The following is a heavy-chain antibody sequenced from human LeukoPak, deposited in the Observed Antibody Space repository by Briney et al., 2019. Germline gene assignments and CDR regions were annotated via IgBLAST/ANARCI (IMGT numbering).Heavy chain of an antibody. Sequence: GGSLRLSCAASGFTFTRYAMSWVRQAPGKGLEWVSVISASSGHTDYADSVKGRFTISRDSSKNTFYLQMNSLRAEDTAVYYCAKDYGGYPLDYWGQGTLVIVSS. V-gene: IGHV3-23*01. J-gene: IGHJ4*02. CDR1: GFTFTRYA. D-gene: IGHD4-23*01. CDR2: ISASSGHT. CDR3: AKDYGGYPLDY.